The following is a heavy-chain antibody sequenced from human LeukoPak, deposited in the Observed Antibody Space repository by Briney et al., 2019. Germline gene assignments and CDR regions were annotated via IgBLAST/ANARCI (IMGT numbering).Heavy chain of an antibody. J-gene: IGHJ4*02. Sequence: SETLSLTCPVSGASISSYYWSWIRQPPGNGLEWLGYIYYSGSTNYNPSLKSRVTISVDTSKNQFSLKLSSVTAADTAVYYCASSESPMVTRGLFDYWGQGTLVTVSS. CDR3: ASSESPMVTRGLFDY. D-gene: IGHD4-23*01. CDR2: IYYSGST. CDR1: GASISSYY. V-gene: IGHV4-59*01.